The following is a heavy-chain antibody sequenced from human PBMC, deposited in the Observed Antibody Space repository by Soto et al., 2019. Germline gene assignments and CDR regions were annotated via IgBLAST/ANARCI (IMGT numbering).Heavy chain of an antibody. CDR3: ARGMERGYSYGVDY. CDR2: ISYDGSNK. V-gene: IGHV3-30-3*01. CDR1: GFTFSSYA. Sequence: QVQLVESGGGVVQPGRSLRLSCAASGFTFSSYAMHWVRQAPGKGLEWVAVISYDGSNKYYADSVKGRFTISRDNSKNTLYLQMNSLRAEDTAVYYCARGMERGYSYGVDYWGQGTLVTVSS. D-gene: IGHD5-18*01. J-gene: IGHJ4*02.